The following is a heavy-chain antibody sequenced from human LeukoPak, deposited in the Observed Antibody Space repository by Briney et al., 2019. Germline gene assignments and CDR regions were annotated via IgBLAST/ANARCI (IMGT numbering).Heavy chain of an antibody. CDR2: IRYDGSKK. J-gene: IGHJ5*02. Sequence: GGSLRLSCAASGFTFSSYGMHWVRQAPGKGLEWVAFIRYDGSKKYCADSVKGRFTISRDNPKNTLYLQMNSLRAEDAAVYYCAKDSYGDCSSNSCYHRGWFDPWGQGTLVTVSS. D-gene: IGHD2-2*01. V-gene: IGHV3-30*02. CDR3: AKDSYGDCSSNSCYHRGWFDP. CDR1: GFTFSSYG.